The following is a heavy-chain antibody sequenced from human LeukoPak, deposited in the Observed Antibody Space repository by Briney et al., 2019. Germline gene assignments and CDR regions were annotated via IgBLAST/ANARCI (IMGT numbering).Heavy chain of an antibody. CDR1: GYTFTSYG. CDR2: ICYYSSNT. D-gene: IGHD3-10*01. Sequence: ASVKLSCKASGYTFTSYGMSWVRQAPGQGLEWMGWICYYSSNTNYAQKLQGRVTMTTDTSTSTAYMELRSLRSDDTAVYYCARVDYYGSGSYYNENWFDPWGQGTLVTVSS. CDR3: ARVDYYGSGSYYNENWFDP. V-gene: IGHV1-18*01. J-gene: IGHJ5*02.